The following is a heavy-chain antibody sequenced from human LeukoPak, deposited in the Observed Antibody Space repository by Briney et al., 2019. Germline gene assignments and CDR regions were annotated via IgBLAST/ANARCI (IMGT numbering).Heavy chain of an antibody. D-gene: IGHD3-10*01. J-gene: IGHJ4*02. CDR3: TRVLNGGHFDH. CDR2: ISSSGGTI. Sequence: GGSLRLSCAASGFTFSSYEMNWVRQAPGKGLEWVSYISSSGGTIHYADSVKGRFTVSRDNAKNSLYLQMNSLRAEDTAVYYCTRVLNGGHFDHWGQGTLVTVSS. CDR1: GFTFSSYE. V-gene: IGHV3-48*03.